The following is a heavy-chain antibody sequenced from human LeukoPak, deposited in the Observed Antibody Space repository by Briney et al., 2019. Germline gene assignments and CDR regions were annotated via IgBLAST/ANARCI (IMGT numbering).Heavy chain of an antibody. CDR1: GYTFTNYG. CDR2: ISGYNSKT. J-gene: IGHJ4*02. D-gene: IGHD1-26*01. V-gene: IGHV1-18*01. Sequence: ASVKVSCKASGYTFTNYGINWVRQAPGQGLEWMGWISGYNSKTNYAQKLQGRVTMTTDTSTSTVFMELRGLTSDDTAVYYCARWDRGTNSDLDYWGQGTLVTVSS. CDR3: ARWDRGTNSDLDY.